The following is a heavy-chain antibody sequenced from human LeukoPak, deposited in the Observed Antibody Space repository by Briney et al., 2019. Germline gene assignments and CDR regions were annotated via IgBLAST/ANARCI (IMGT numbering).Heavy chain of an antibody. CDR1: GGSISSYY. D-gene: IGHD1-7*01. J-gene: IGHJ3*02. V-gene: IGHV4-59*12. CDR3: ARIAEAAIWYNWNYGGAFDI. Sequence: SETLSLTCTVSGGSISSYYWSWIRQPPGKGLEWIGYIYYSGSTNYNPSLKSRVTISVDTSKNQFSLKLSSVTAADTAVYYCARIAEAAIWYNWNYGGAFDIWGQGTMVTVSS. CDR2: IYYSGST.